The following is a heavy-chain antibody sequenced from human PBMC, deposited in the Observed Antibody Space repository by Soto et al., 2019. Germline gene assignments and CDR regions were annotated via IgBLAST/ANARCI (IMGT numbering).Heavy chain of an antibody. V-gene: IGHV3-7*03. J-gene: IGHJ4*02. CDR3: TNDKFSGSYYVRGLTYYFEY. Sequence: EVQLVESGGGLVQPGGSLRLSCAVSGLTFSDYWMSWVRQAPGKGLEWLANIRQDESEKNYADSVKGRFTISRDNAKSSVYLQMNSLRAEDTAVYYCTNDKFSGSYYVRGLTYYFEYWGQGALVTVSS. CDR1: GLTFSDYW. D-gene: IGHD1-26*01. CDR2: IRQDESEK.